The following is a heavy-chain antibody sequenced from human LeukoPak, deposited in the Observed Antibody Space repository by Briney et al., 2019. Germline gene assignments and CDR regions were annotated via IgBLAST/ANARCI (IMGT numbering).Heavy chain of an antibody. J-gene: IGHJ3*02. CDR1: GGSISSGGYY. V-gene: IGHV4-31*03. CDR3: ARGKPENFDI. Sequence: SETLSLTCTVSGGSISSGGYYWSWIRQHPGKGLEWIGYIYYSGSTYYNPSLKSRVTISVDTSKNQFSLKLSSVTAADTAVYYCARGKPENFDIWGQGTVVTVSS. CDR2: IYYSGST.